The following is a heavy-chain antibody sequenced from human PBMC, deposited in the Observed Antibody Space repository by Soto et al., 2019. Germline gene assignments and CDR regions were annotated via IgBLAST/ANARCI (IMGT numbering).Heavy chain of an antibody. CDR3: ARILEGATDY. D-gene: IGHD1-26*01. CDR2: ISSSGSTI. Sequence: PGGSLRLSCAASGSTFSSYEMNWVRQAPGKGLEWVSYISSSGSTIYYADSVKGRFTISRDNAKNSLYLQMSSLRAEGTAVYYCARILEGATDYWGQGTLVTVSS. V-gene: IGHV3-48*03. J-gene: IGHJ4*02. CDR1: GSTFSSYE.